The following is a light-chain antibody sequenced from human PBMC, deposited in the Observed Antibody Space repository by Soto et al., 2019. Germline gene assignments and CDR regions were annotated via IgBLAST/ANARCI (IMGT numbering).Light chain of an antibody. Sequence: QYVQTLPPSVSGAPGQRVTISCTGSSSNIGAGYDVHWFQQFPGTAPKLLIYSSYNRPSGVPDRFSGSKSGTSASLAITRLQAEDEADFYCQSYDSSVIALVFGTGTKVAVL. V-gene: IGLV1-40*01. CDR1: SSNIGAGYD. J-gene: IGLJ1*01. CDR3: QSYDSSVIALV. CDR2: SSY.